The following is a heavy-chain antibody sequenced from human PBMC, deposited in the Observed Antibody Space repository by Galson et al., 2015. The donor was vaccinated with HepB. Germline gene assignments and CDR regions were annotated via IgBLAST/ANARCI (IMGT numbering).Heavy chain of an antibody. J-gene: IGHJ6*02. CDR2: ISSSSSTI. D-gene: IGHD2-15*01. CDR3: ARVLAQDYYYGMDV. Sequence: SLRLSCAASGFTFSSYSMNWVRQAPGKGLEWVSYISSSSSTIYYADSVKGRFTISRDNAKNSLYLQMNSLRAEDTAVYYCARVLAQDYYYGMDVWGQGTTVTVSS. V-gene: IGHV3-48*01. CDR1: GFTFSSYS.